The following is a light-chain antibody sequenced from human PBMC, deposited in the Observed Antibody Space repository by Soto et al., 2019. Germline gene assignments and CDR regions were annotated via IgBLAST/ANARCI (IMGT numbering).Light chain of an antibody. CDR3: YSYRGYYTRV. J-gene: IGLJ1*01. V-gene: IGLV2-14*01. Sequence: QSVLTQPASVSGSPGQSITISCTGTSXDVGGYNFASWYQQHPGRAPKLLIYEVSRRPSGVSNRFSGSKSGDTASLTISGLQAEDEADYYCYSYRGYYTRVFGTGTKVTVL. CDR1: SXDVGGYNF. CDR2: EVS.